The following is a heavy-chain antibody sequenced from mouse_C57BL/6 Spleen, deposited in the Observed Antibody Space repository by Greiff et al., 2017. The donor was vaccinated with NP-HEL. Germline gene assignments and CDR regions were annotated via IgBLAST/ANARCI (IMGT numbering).Heavy chain of an antibody. D-gene: IGHD1-1*02. CDR2: IWSGGST. Sequence: VMLVESGPGLVQPSQSLSITCTVSGFSLTSYGVHWVRQSPGKGLEWLGVIWSGGSTDYNAAFISRLSISKDNSKSQVFFKMNSLQADDTARYYCARVEGGNLAWFAYWGQGTLVTVSA. J-gene: IGHJ3*01. V-gene: IGHV2-2*01. CDR3: ARVEGGNLAWFAY. CDR1: GFSLTSYG.